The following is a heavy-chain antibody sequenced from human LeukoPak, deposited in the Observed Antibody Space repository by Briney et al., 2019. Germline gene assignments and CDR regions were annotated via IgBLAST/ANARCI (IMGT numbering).Heavy chain of an antibody. CDR1: GYTFPSYF. V-gene: IGHV1-69*13. J-gene: IGHJ4*02. CDR2: IIPIFGTA. CDR3: ASHLGTSDY. Sequence: GASVKVSCKASGYTFPSYFMHWVRQAPGQGLEWMGGIIPIFGTANYAQKFQGRVTITADESTSTAYMELSSLRSEDTAVYYCASHLGTSDYWGQGTLVTVSS.